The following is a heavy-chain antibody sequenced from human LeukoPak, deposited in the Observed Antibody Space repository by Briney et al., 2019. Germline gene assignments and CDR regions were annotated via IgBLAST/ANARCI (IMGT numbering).Heavy chain of an antibody. CDR3: AREPPTSHSFDI. D-gene: IGHD4-11*01. CDR1: GFTFSSYT. Sequence: GGSLRLSCAASGFTFSSYTMNWVRQALGQGLEWVSTISDPHSGSETHYADSVKGRFTISRDNAKNSLYLQMNSLRAEDTAVYYCAREPPTSHSFDIWGQGTMVTVSP. CDR2: ISDPHSGSET. J-gene: IGHJ3*02. V-gene: IGHV3-21*01.